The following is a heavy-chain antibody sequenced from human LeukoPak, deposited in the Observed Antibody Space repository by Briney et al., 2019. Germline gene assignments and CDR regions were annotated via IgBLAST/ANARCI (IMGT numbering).Heavy chain of an antibody. D-gene: IGHD2-15*01. CDR3: AKTPSGGRRGHTDY. CDR1: GFTFSSYA. J-gene: IGHJ4*02. V-gene: IGHV3-30*04. CDR2: ISYDGSNK. Sequence: GRSLRLSCAASGFTFSSYAMHWVRQAPGKGLEWVAVISYDGSNKYYADSVKGRFTISRDNSKNTLYLQMNSLRAEDTAVYYCAKTPSGGRRGHTDYWGQGTLVTVSS.